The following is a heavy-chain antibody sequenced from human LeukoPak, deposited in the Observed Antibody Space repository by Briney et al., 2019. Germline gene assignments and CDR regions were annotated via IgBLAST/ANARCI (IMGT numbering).Heavy chain of an antibody. Sequence: GGSLRLSCAASGFTFSSYSMNWVRQAPGKGLEWVSYISSSSSTIYYADSVKGRFTISRDNAKNSLYLQMNSLRAEDTAVYYYARDLDPWDYYDSSGHTPFDYWGQGTLVTVSS. CDR2: ISSSSSTI. CDR3: ARDLDPWDYYDSSGHTPFDY. V-gene: IGHV3-48*04. CDR1: GFTFSSYS. D-gene: IGHD3-22*01. J-gene: IGHJ4*02.